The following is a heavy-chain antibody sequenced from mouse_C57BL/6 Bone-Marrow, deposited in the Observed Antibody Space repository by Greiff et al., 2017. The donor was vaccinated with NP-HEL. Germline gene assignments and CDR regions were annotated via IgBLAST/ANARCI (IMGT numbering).Heavy chain of an antibody. Sequence: VQLKESGAELVWPGSSVKLSCTASGFNIKDDYMHWVKQRPEQGLEWIGWIDPENGDTEYASKFQGKATITADTSSNTAYLQLSSLTSESTSLYYCTSDQYGRSYWCLDICRTATKVNVSS. CDR3: TSDQYGRSYWCLDI. CDR2: IDPENGDT. CDR1: GFNIKDDY. J-gene: IGHJ1*03. D-gene: IGHD1-2*01. V-gene: IGHV14-4*01.